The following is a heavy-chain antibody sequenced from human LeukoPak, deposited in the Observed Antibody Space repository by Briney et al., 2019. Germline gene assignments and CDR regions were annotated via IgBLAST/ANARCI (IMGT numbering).Heavy chain of an antibody. V-gene: IGHV4-39*01. CDR3: ARPPGIAAGWFYP. Sequence: SETLSLTCTVSGGSLSSSSYNWAWIRQPPGKGLEWIGNIDNSGSTYYNPSLKSRVTISLDTFKNQLSLKLSSVTAADTALYYCARPPGIAAGWFYPWGQGTLVTVSS. CDR2: IDNSGST. CDR1: GGSLSSSSYN. J-gene: IGHJ5*02. D-gene: IGHD6-13*01.